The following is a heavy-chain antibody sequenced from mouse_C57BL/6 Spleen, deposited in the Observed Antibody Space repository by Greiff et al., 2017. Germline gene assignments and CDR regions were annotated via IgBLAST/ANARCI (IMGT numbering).Heavy chain of an antibody. Sequence: EVNVVESGGGLVKPGGSLKLSCAASGFTFSDYGMHWVRQAPEKGLEWVAYISSGSNTIYYADTVKGRFTISRDNAKNTLFLQMTSLRSEDTAMYYCARGGAGKDFDYWGQGTTLTVSS. CDR1: GFTFSDYG. CDR3: ARGGAGKDFDY. CDR2: ISSGSNTI. V-gene: IGHV5-17*01. D-gene: IGHD3-3*01. J-gene: IGHJ2*01.